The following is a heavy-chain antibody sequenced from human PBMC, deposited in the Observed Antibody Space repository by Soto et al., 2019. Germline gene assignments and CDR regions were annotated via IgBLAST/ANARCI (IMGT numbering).Heavy chain of an antibody. J-gene: IGHJ1*01. D-gene: IGHD5-12*01. CDR1: GFTFSSYA. Sequence: GGSLRLSCAASGFTFSSYAMHWVRQAPGKGLEWVAVISYDGSNKYYADSVKGRFTISRDNSKNTLYLQMNSLRAEDTAVYYCARVRSGHGSGSTFQHWGQGTLVTVSS. CDR3: ARVRSGHGSGSTFQH. V-gene: IGHV3-30-3*01. CDR2: ISYDGSNK.